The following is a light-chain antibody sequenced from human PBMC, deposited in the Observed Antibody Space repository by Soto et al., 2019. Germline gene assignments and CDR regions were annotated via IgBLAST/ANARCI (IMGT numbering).Light chain of an antibody. V-gene: IGLV2-11*01. Sequence: QSALTQPRSVSGSPGQSVTISCTGTSSDVGGYNYVSWYQQHPGKVPKLMIYDVSKRPSGVPDRFSGSKSGNTASLTISGLQGEDEADYYCCSYAGTYTLVFGGGTKLTVL. CDR1: SSDVGGYNY. CDR3: CSYAGTYTLV. CDR2: DVS. J-gene: IGLJ2*01.